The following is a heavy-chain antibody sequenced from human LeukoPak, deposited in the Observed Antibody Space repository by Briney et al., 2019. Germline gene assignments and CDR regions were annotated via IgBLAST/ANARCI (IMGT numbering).Heavy chain of an antibody. J-gene: IGHJ4*02. CDR2: IWYDGTNK. CDR3: ARAYSSKEIDS. V-gene: IGHV3-33*01. D-gene: IGHD6-13*01. Sequence: PGGSLRLSCAASGFSFRSFAMHWVRQAPGKGLDWVAIIWYDGTNKYYADSVKGRFTISRDNSKNTLFLQMSSLRVEDTAVYYCARAYSSKEIDSWGQGTLVTVSS. CDR1: GFSFRSFA.